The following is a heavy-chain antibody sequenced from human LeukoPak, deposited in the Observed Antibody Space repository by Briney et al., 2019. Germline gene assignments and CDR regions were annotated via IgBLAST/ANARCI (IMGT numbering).Heavy chain of an antibody. CDR1: GYTFTGYF. D-gene: IGHD5-18*01. J-gene: IGHJ4*02. V-gene: IGHV1-2*02. Sequence: ASVKVSCKASGYTFTGYFIHWVRQAPGQGLEWMGWINPNSGGTNYAQKFQGRVTMTRDTSISTVYMELSRLRSDDTAVYYCARDSAPGDTYGLLGIDSWGQGTLVTVSS. CDR3: ARDSAPGDTYGLLGIDS. CDR2: INPNSGGT.